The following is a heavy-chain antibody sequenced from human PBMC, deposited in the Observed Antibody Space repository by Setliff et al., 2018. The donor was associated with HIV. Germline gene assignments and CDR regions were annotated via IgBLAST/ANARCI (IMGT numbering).Heavy chain of an antibody. J-gene: IGHJ4*02. CDR2: IYPYNSDV. CDR3: ARSRSSVDY. D-gene: IGHD2-2*01. V-gene: IGHV5-51*01. CDR1: GYNFTNFW. Sequence: PGESLKISCKATGYNFTNFWIAWVRQMPGKGLDYMGIIYPYNSDVTYSPSFQGQITISADRSLSTAYLQWSSLKASDTAMYYCARSRSSVDYWGQGTLVTVSS.